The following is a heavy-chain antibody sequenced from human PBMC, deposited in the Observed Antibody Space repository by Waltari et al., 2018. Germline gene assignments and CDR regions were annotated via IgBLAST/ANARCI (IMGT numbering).Heavy chain of an antibody. V-gene: IGHV4-39*02. Sequence: RLPESGPGRMKPSETLSLICTVSGASISISTHYWGWIRQTPGMGPEWIGSVHYTGKTYNKPPLGSRVSLSVDTSKNLFSLELTSVTAADTATYFCARSFGGSGSYKFDTWGRGILGSVSS. CDR3: ARSFGGSGSYKFDT. D-gene: IGHD3-10*01. J-gene: IGHJ4*02. CDR1: GASISISTHY. CDR2: VHYTGKT.